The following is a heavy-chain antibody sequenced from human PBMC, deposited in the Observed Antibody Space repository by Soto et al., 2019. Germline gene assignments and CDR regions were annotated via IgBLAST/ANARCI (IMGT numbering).Heavy chain of an antibody. CDR2: IYYSGST. CDR1: GGSISSYY. V-gene: IGHV4-59*01. CDR3: ASLYCSSTSCLVDY. D-gene: IGHD2-2*01. J-gene: IGHJ4*02. Sequence: SETLSLTCTVSGGSISSYYWSWIRQPPGKGLEWIGYIYYSGSTNYNPSLKSRVTISVDTSKNQFSLKLSSVTAADTAVYYCASLYCSSTSCLVDYWGQGTLVTVSS.